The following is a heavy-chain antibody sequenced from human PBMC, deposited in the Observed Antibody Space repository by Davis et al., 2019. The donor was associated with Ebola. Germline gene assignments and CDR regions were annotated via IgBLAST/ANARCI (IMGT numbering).Heavy chain of an antibody. CDR2: TSGSGGNT. J-gene: IGHJ4*02. D-gene: IGHD3-22*01. CDR1: GFTFSSFA. Sequence: PGGSLRLSCAASGFTFSSFAMSWVRQAPGKGLEWVSVTSGSGGNTYYGDSVKGRFTISRDNSKNTLYLQMNSLRAEDTAIYYCARDHYSDTSSCIPDYWGQGTLVTVSS. V-gene: IGHV3-23*01. CDR3: ARDHYSDTSSCIPDY.